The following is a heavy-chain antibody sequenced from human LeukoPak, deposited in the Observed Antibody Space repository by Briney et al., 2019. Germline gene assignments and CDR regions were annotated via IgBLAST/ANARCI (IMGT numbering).Heavy chain of an antibody. J-gene: IGHJ4*02. CDR1: GGTFSSYA. Sequence: ASVKVSCKASGGTFSSYAISWVRQAPGQGLEWMGGIIPIFGTANYAQKFQGRVTITADKSTGTAYMELSSLRSEDTAVYYCAREGGRRYGSGSDFDYWGQGTLVTVSS. V-gene: IGHV1-69*06. CDR3: AREGGRRYGSGSDFDY. D-gene: IGHD3-10*01. CDR2: IIPIFGTA.